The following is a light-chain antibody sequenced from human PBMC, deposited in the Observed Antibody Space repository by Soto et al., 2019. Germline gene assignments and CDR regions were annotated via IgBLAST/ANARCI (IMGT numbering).Light chain of an antibody. V-gene: IGKV3-15*01. J-gene: IGKJ1*01. Sequence: EIVMSQSPATLSVSPGERATLSCRASQSVSSNLAWYQQKPGQAPRLLIYGASTRATGIPARFSGSGSGTEFTLTISSLQSEDFAVYYCQQFNNMPGTFGQGT. CDR1: QSVSSN. CDR3: QQFNNMPGT. CDR2: GAS.